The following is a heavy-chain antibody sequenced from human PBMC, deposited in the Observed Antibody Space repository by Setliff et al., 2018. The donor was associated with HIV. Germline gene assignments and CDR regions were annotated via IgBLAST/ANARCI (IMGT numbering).Heavy chain of an antibody. CDR3: ARRDGYSYGFYFDY. J-gene: IGHJ4*02. V-gene: IGHV4-4*09. CDR2: IYTSGST. D-gene: IGHD5-18*01. CDR1: GGSISSFY. Sequence: SETLSLTCTVSGGSISSFYWSWIRQPPGKGLEWIGYIYTSGSTNYNPSLKSRVAISVDTSKNQISLKLSSVTAADTAVYYCARRDGYSYGFYFDYWGQGTLVTVSS.